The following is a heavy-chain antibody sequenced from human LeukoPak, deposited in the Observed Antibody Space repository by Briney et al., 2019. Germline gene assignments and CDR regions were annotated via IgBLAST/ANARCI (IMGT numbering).Heavy chain of an antibody. D-gene: IGHD5-18*01. Sequence: SETLSLTCTVSGGSIRSSSYYWGWIRQPPGKGLEWNGSIYYSGSTDYNPCLKSRVTISVDTSKNQFSLKLSSVTAADTAVYYCARHVEYSYGYVYWGQGTLVTVSS. V-gene: IGHV4-39*01. J-gene: IGHJ4*02. CDR2: IYYSGST. CDR1: GGSIRSSSYY. CDR3: ARHVEYSYGYVY.